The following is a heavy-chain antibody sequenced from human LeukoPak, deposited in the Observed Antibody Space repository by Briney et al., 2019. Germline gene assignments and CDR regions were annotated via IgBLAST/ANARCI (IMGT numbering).Heavy chain of an antibody. D-gene: IGHD5-24*01. CDR2: ISSSSSHI. CDR1: GFTFSSYS. J-gene: IGHJ5*02. Sequence: PGGSLRLSCAASGFTFSSYSMNWVRQAPGKGLEWVSSISSSSSHIYYGDSVKGRFTISRDNAKNSLYPQMNSLRAEDTAVYYCAVEMIYSPKAWGQGTLVTVSS. CDR3: AVEMIYSPKA. V-gene: IGHV3-21*01.